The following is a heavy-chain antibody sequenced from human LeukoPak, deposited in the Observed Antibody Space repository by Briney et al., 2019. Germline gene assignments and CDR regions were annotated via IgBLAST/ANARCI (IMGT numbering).Heavy chain of an antibody. Sequence: SETLSLTCTVSGGSISSSSYYWGWIRQPPGKGLEWIGCIYYSGSTYYNPTLKSRVTISVDTSKNQFSLKLSSVTASDTAVYYCTRRMDSIAGAADAFDIWGQGTMVTVSS. J-gene: IGHJ3*02. CDR2: IYYSGST. D-gene: IGHD1-26*01. V-gene: IGHV4-39*01. CDR1: GGSISSSSYY. CDR3: TRRMDSIAGAADAFDI.